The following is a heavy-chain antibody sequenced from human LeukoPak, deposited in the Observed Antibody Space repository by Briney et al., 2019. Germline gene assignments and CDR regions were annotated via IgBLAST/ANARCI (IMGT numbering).Heavy chain of an antibody. CDR3: AKILRGYSYGSYYFDY. CDR2: ISGSGGST. CDR1: GFTFSSYA. Sequence: GGSLRLSCAASGFTFSSYAMSWVRQAPGKGLEWVSAISGSGGSTYYADSVKGRFTISRDNSKNTLYLQMNSLRAEDTAAYYCAKILRGYSYGSYYFDYWGQGTLVTVSS. D-gene: IGHD5-18*01. V-gene: IGHV3-23*01. J-gene: IGHJ4*02.